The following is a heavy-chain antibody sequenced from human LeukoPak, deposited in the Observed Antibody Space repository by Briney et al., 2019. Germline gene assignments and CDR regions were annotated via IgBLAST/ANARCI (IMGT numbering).Heavy chain of an antibody. J-gene: IGHJ6*02. V-gene: IGHV3-48*01. CDR1: GFTFSSYA. CDR2: ISSSSSTI. CDR3: ARDKYGDGYYYGMDV. D-gene: IGHD4-17*01. Sequence: GGSLRLSCAASGFTFSSYAMSWVRQAPGKGLEWISYISSSSSTIYYADSVKGRFTISRDNAKNSLYLQMNSLRAEDTAVYYCARDKYGDGYYYGMDVWGQGTTVTVSS.